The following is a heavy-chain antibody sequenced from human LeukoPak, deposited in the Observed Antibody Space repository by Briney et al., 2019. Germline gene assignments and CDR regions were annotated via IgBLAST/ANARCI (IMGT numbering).Heavy chain of an antibody. CDR2: ISYDGSNK. Sequence: PGRSLRLSCAASGFTFSSYGMHWVRQAPGKGLEWVAVISYDGSNKYYAGSVKGRFTISRDNSKNTLYLQMNSLRAEDTAVYYCAKESYYYIDYWGQGTLVTVSS. J-gene: IGHJ4*02. V-gene: IGHV3-30*18. D-gene: IGHD1-26*01. CDR1: GFTFSSYG. CDR3: AKESYYYIDY.